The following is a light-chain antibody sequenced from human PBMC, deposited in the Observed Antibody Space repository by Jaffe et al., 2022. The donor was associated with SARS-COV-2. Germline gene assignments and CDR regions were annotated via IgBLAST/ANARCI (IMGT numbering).Light chain of an antibody. V-gene: IGKV1-39*01. CDR3: QQSHSTPVT. Sequence: DIQMTQSPSSLSASVGDRVTITCRASQSISSYLNWYQQKPGKAPKLLIYAASSLQGGVPSRFSGSGSGTDFALTISSLQPEDFATYYCQQSHSTPVTFGQGTKVEIK. CDR1: QSISSY. CDR2: AAS. J-gene: IGKJ1*01.